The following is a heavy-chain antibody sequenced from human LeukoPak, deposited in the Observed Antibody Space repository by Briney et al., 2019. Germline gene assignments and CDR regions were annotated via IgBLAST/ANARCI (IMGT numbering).Heavy chain of an antibody. Sequence: GGSLRLSCAASGFTFDDYAMHWVRQAPGKGLEWVSLISGDGGSTYYADSVKGRFTISRDNSKNSLYLQMNSLRTEDTALYYCAKGQGYGDYWYFDLWGHGTLVTVSS. J-gene: IGHJ2*01. CDR1: GFTFDDYA. D-gene: IGHD5-12*01. CDR2: ISGDGGST. V-gene: IGHV3-43*02. CDR3: AKGQGYGDYWYFDL.